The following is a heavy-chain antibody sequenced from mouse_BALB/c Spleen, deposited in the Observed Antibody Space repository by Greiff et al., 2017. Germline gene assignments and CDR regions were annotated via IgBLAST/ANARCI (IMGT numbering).Heavy chain of an antibody. CDR3: ARREYGNWFAY. V-gene: IGHV14-3*02. D-gene: IGHD2-10*02. Sequence: EVQLQQSGAELVKPGASVKLSCTASGFNIKDTYMHWVKQRPEQGLEWIGRIDPANGNTKYDPKFQGKATITADTSSNTAYLQLSSLTSEDTAVYYCARREYGNWFAYWGQGTLVTVSA. CDR2: IDPANGNT. CDR1: GFNIKDTY. J-gene: IGHJ3*01.